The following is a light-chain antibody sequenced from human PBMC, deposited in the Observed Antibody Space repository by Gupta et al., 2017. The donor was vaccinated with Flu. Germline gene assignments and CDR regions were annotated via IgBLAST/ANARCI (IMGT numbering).Light chain of an antibody. V-gene: IGLV1-40*01. CDR1: SSNIGAGYD. J-gene: IGLJ3*02. CDR3: QSYDSSLSAWV. Sequence: QSVLTQPPSVSGAPGPRVTISCTGSSSNIGAGYDVHWYQQLPGTAPKLLIYANTNRPSGVPDRFSGSKTGTSASLAITGLQVEDEADYYCQSYDSSLSAWVFGGGTKLTVL. CDR2: ANT.